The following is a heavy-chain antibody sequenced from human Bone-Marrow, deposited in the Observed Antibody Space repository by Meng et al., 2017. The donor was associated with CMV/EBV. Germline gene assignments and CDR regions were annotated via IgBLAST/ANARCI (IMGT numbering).Heavy chain of an antibody. CDR2: ISSSSSYI. CDR1: GFTFSSYS. D-gene: IGHD3/OR15-3a*01. Sequence: GGSLRLSCAASGFTFSSYSMNWVRQAPGKGLEWVSSISSSSSYIYYADSVKGRFTISRDNAKNSLYLQMNSLRAEDTAVYYCARDPFGLGVNYFDYWGQGTLVTVSS. CDR3: ARDPFGLGVNYFDY. J-gene: IGHJ4*02. V-gene: IGHV3-21*01.